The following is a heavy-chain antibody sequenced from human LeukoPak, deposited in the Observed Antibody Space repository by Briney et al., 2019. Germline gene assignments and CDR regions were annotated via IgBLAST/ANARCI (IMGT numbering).Heavy chain of an antibody. CDR3: ARLEVGVPAATSRFFDY. CDR2: IYTSGST. Sequence: SETLSLTCTVSGGSISSYYWSWIRQPAGKGLEWIGRIYTSGSTNYNPSLKSRVIMSIDTSKNHFSLKLSSVTAAGTAVYYCARLEVGVPAATSRFFDYWGQGTLVTVSS. CDR1: GGSISSYY. J-gene: IGHJ4*02. V-gene: IGHV4-4*07. D-gene: IGHD2-2*01.